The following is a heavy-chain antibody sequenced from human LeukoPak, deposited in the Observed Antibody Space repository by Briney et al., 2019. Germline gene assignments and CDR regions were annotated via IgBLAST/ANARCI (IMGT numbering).Heavy chain of an antibody. Sequence: SVKVSCKASGGTFSSYAISWVRQAPGQGLEWMGGIIPIFGTANYAQKLQGRVTITTDESTSTAYMELSSLRSEDTAVYYCARGDGYNYNFDYWGQGTLVTVSS. D-gene: IGHD5-24*01. J-gene: IGHJ4*02. CDR3: ARGDGYNYNFDY. V-gene: IGHV1-69*05. CDR2: IIPIFGTA. CDR1: GGTFSSYA.